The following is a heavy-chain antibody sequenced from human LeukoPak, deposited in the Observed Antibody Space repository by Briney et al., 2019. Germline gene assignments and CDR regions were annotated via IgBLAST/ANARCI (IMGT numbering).Heavy chain of an antibody. Sequence: SQTLSLTCTVSGASIRSGDYYWGWIRQPPGKELEWIGSIYYSGSTYYSPSLKSRVTISVATSKNQFSLKMSSVTAADTAVYYCARRSIVAGAFDIWGQGTVVTVSS. CDR3: ARRSIVAGAFDI. CDR1: GASIRSGDYY. D-gene: IGHD2-15*01. V-gene: IGHV4-39*01. J-gene: IGHJ3*02. CDR2: IYYSGST.